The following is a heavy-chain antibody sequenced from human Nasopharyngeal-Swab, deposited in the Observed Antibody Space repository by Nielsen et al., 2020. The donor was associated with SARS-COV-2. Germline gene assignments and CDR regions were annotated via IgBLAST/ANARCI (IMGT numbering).Heavy chain of an antibody. J-gene: IGHJ4*02. CDR1: GVIFSKYW. CDR2: VNEDGSRT. Sequence: GESLKISCVASGVIFSKYWMHWVRQAPGKGLVWVSRVNEDGSRTDYADSVRGRFTISRDNAKNTLYLQMNSLRAEDTAVYYCARDGSDYYDSSGALDYWGQGTLVTVSS. D-gene: IGHD3-22*01. V-gene: IGHV3-74*01. CDR3: ARDGSDYYDSSGALDY.